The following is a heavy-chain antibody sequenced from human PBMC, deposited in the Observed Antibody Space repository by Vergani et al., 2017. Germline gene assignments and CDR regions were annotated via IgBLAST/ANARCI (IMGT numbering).Heavy chain of an antibody. J-gene: IGHJ5*02. Sequence: QVQLVQSRAEVKKPGASVKVSCKASGYTFTSYGISWLRQAPGQGLEWMGWSSAYNGNTNYAQKLQGRVTMTTDTSTSTAYMELRCLRSDDTAVYYCARVDGDYDFWSGYYTGGWFDPWGQGTLVTVSS. CDR3: ARVDGDYDFWSGYYTGGWFDP. CDR1: GYTFTSYG. D-gene: IGHD3-3*01. CDR2: SSAYNGNT. V-gene: IGHV1-18*04.